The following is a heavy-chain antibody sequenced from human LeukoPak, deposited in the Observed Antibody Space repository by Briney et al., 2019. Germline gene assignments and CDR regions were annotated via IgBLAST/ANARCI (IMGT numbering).Heavy chain of an antibody. CDR1: GGTFSSYA. D-gene: IGHD6-13*01. V-gene: IGHV1-69*01. CDR3: ARDLAGAATGTIPLFDY. CDR2: IIPIFGTA. J-gene: IGHJ4*02. Sequence: SVKVSCKASGGTFSSYAISWVRQAPGQGLEWMGGIIPIFGTANYAQKFQGRVTITADESTSTAYMELSSLRSEDTAVYYCARDLAGAATGTIPLFDYWGQGTLVTVSS.